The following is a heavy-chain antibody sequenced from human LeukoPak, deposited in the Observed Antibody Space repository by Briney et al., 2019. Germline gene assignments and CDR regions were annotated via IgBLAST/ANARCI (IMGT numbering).Heavy chain of an antibody. V-gene: IGHV4-59*01. CDR2: IYYSGSS. J-gene: IGHJ6*03. Sequence: PSETLSLTCNVSGGSISGYHWSWIRQLPGKGLEWLGYIYYSGSSNYKPSLKSRVTMSADTSKNQFSLKLSSVTAADTAVYYCARVPRSYYYYYYMDVWGKGTTVTVSS. CDR3: ARVPRSYYYYYYMDV. CDR1: GGSISGYH.